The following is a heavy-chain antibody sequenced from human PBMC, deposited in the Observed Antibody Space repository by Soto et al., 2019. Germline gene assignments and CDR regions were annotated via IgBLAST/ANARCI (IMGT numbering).Heavy chain of an antibody. CDR3: ARELPRVSGYDFYWYFDL. Sequence: QVQLQESGPGLVKPSQTLSLTCTVSGGSISSGDYYWSWIRQPPGKGLEWIGYIYYSGSTYYNPSLKSRVTISVDTSKNQFSLKLSSVTAADTAVYYCARELPRVSGYDFYWYFDLWGRGTLVTVSS. CDR1: GGSISSGDYY. D-gene: IGHD5-12*01. V-gene: IGHV4-30-4*01. CDR2: IYYSGST. J-gene: IGHJ2*01.